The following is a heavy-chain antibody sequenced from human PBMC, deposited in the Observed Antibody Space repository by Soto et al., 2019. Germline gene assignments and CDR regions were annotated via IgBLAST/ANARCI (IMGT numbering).Heavy chain of an antibody. CDR1: GYPFIYYA. Sequence: SVKVSCKASGYPFIYYAFNWVRQAPGQGLGWLGGIIPVFGTPDYAPSFHDRITITADKSTNTTYLEVTSLRSEDTATYYCTRGGFHGADRTGYSFESWGQGALVTVSS. D-gene: IGHD3-9*01. CDR2: IIPVFGTP. CDR3: TRGGFHGADRTGYSFES. J-gene: IGHJ1*01. V-gene: IGHV1-69*06.